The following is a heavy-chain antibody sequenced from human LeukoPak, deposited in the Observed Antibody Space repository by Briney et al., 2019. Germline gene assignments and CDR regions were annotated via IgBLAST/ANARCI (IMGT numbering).Heavy chain of an antibody. J-gene: IGHJ4*02. CDR2: FDPEDGET. CDR3: AKPAPHAKYSSSPFDY. V-gene: IGHV1-24*01. CDR1: GYTLTELS. D-gene: IGHD6-13*01. Sequence: ASVKVSCRVSGYTLTELSMHWVRQAPGKGLEWMGGFDPEDGETIYAQKFQGRVTMTEDTSTDTAYMELSSLRSEDTAVYYCAKPAPHAKYSSSPFDYWGQGTLVTVSS.